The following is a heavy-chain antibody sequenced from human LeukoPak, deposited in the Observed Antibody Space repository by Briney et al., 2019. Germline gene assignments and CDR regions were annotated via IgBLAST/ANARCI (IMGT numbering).Heavy chain of an antibody. CDR2: IYTSGTT. CDR1: GGSMSSDSYY. V-gene: IGHV4-61*02. Sequence: SQTLSLTCTVSGGSMSSDSYYWNWIRQPAGKGLEWIGRIYTSGTTNYNPSLQSRVTISVDTSKNQFSLKLSSVTAADTAVYYCARVFDLWGQGTLVTVSS. J-gene: IGHJ5*02. CDR3: ARVFDL.